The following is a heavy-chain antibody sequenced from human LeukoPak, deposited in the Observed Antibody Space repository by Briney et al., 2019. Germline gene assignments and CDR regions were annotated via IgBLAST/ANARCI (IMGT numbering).Heavy chain of an antibody. J-gene: IGHJ4*02. CDR2: ISGSGGST. D-gene: IGHD7-27*01. CDR3: AMGIDKD. V-gene: IGHV3-23*01. Sequence: ETLSLTCTVSGGSISSSSYYWGWVRQAPGKGLEWVSAISGSGGSTYYADSVKGRFTISRDNSKNTLYLQMNSLRAEDTAVYYCAMGIDKDWGQGTLVTVSS. CDR1: GGSISSSSYY.